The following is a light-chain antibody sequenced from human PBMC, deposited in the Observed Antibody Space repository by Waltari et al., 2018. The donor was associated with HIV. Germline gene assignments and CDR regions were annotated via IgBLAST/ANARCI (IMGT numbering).Light chain of an antibody. CDR3: VLYMGSGIWV. CDR1: SGSVSTHYY. Sequence: QTVVTQEPSFSVSPGGTVTPTCGLSSGSVSTHYYPSWYQQTPGQAPRTLIYSTNTRSSGVPDRFSGSILGNKAALTITGAQADDESEYHCVLYMGSGIWVFGGGTKLTVL. V-gene: IGLV8-61*01. J-gene: IGLJ3*02. CDR2: STN.